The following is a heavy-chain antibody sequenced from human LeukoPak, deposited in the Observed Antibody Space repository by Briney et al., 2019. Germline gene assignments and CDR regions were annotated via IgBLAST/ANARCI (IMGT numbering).Heavy chain of an antibody. CDR3: ARQGFPDNWFDP. CDR1: GYTFTSYG. CDR2: ISAYNGNT. V-gene: IGHV1-18*01. J-gene: IGHJ5*02. Sequence: ASVKVSCKASGYTFTSYGISWVRQAPGQGLEWMGWISAYNGNTNYAQKLQGRVTMTTDTSASTAYMELRSLRSDDTVVYYCARQGFPDNWFDPWGQGTLVTVSS.